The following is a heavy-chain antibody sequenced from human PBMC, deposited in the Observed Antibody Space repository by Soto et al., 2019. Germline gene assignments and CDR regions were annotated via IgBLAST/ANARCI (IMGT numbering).Heavy chain of an antibody. CDR1: GYTFTSYG. CDR3: ARGAAYADGY. D-gene: IGHD4-17*01. Sequence: QVQLVQSGAEVKKPGASVKVSCKASGYTFTSYGISWVRQAPGQGLEWMGWISAYNGNTNYAQKPEGRVTMTTDTTRSTGCRALRSLRSDDTPVYFCARGAAYADGYWAQGTLFSVSS. J-gene: IGHJ4*02. CDR2: ISAYNGNT. V-gene: IGHV1-18*01.